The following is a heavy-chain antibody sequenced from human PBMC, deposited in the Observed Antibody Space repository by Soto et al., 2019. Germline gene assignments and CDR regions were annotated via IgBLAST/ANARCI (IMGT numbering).Heavy chain of an antibody. V-gene: IGHV4-34*01. J-gene: IGHJ6*02. CDR3: ARGRSYCSSTSCYRGHYYYGMDV. D-gene: IGHD2-2*02. CDR2: INHSGST. CDR1: GGSFSGYY. Sequence: QVQLQQWGAGLLKPSENLSLTCAVYGGSFSGYYWSWIRQPPGKGLEWIGEINHSGSTNYNPSLKRRVTISVDTSKNQFSLKLSSVTAADTAVYYCARGRSYCSSTSCYRGHYYYGMDVWGQGTTVTVSS.